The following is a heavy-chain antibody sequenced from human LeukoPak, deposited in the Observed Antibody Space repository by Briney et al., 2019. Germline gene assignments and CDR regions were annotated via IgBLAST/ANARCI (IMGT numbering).Heavy chain of an antibody. J-gene: IGHJ4*02. CDR1: GYTFTSHG. D-gene: IGHD4-17*01. CDR2: ISAYNGNT. Sequence: ASVKVSCKASGYTFTSHGISWVRQAPGQGLEWMGWISAYNGNTNYAQKLQGRVTMTTDTSTSTAYMELRSLRSDDTAVYYCASGYGDYVDVVFDYWGQGTLVTVSS. V-gene: IGHV1-18*01. CDR3: ASGYGDYVDVVFDY.